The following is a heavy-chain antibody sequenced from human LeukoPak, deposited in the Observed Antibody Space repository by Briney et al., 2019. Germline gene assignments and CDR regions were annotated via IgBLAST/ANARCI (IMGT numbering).Heavy chain of an antibody. D-gene: IGHD3-22*01. J-gene: IGHJ4*02. V-gene: IGHV3-20*04. CDR1: GFTFDDYG. Sequence: PGGSLRLSCAASGFTFDDYGMSWVRQAPGKGLEWVSGINWNGGNTGYADSGKGRFTISRDNAKNSLYLQMNSLRAEDTALYYCARVRDYYDSSGYDYWGQGTLVTVSS. CDR3: ARVRDYYDSSGYDY. CDR2: INWNGGNT.